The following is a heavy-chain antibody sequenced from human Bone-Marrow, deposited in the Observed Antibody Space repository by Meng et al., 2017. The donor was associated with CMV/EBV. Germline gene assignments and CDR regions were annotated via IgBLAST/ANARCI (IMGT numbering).Heavy chain of an antibody. CDR3: ARDTYTESSSWYYYYGMDV. CDR1: GFTFSSYS. J-gene: IGHJ6*02. V-gene: IGHV3-21*01. D-gene: IGHD6-13*01. Sequence: GGSLRLSCAASGFTFSSYSMNWDRQAPGKGLEWVSSISSSSSYIYYADSAKGRFTISRDNAKNSLYLQMNSLRAEDTAVYYCARDTYTESSSWYYYYGMDVWGQGTTVTVSS. CDR2: ISSSSSYI.